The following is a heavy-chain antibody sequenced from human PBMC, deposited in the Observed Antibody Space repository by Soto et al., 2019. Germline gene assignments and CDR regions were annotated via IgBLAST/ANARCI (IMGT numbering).Heavy chain of an antibody. D-gene: IGHD6-19*01. V-gene: IGHV1-69*13. CDR2: IIPIFCTA. CDR3: AKVRYSSPMGYYYGMDV. Sequence: SVKVSCKASRVAFSKFIVTWVRQAPGLGLEWVGGIIPIFCTANYAQKFQGRVTITADESTSTSYMEVNNLRSEYTAVYYCAKVRYSSPMGYYYGMDVWGQGTTVTVSS. J-gene: IGHJ6*02. CDR1: RVAFSKFI.